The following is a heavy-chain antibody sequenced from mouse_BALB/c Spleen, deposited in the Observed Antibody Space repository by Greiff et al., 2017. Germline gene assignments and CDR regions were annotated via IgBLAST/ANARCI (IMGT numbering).Heavy chain of an antibody. CDR1: GYTFTSYW. J-gene: IGHJ3*01. CDR3: ARGGFGGFYAAWFAY. V-gene: IGHV1-7*01. Sequence: QVQLQQSGAELAKPGASVKMSCKASGYTFTSYWMHWVKQRPGQGLEWIGYINPSTGYTEYNQKFKDKATLTADKSSSTAYMQLSSLTSEDSAVYYCARGGFGGFYAAWFAYWGQGTLVTVSA. D-gene: IGHD2-3*01. CDR2: INPSTGYT.